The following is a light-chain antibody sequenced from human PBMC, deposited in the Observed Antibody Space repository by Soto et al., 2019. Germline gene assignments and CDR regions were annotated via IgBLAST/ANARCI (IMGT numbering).Light chain of an antibody. CDR3: LLSYPGVNVV. CDR1: TGAVTNGHY. CDR2: DTN. J-gene: IGLJ2*01. Sequence: QAVVTQEPSLTVSPGGTVTLTCDSSTGAVTNGHYPYWFQQKPGQAPTTLIYDTNNRHSWTPARFSGSLLGGKDALTLSGARPEEEAEYYCLLSYPGVNVVFGGGTKLTVL. V-gene: IGLV7-46*01.